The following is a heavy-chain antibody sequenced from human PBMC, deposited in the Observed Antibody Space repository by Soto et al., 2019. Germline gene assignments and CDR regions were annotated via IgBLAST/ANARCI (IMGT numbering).Heavy chain of an antibody. J-gene: IGHJ6*02. CDR1: GGTFSSYA. V-gene: IGHV1-69*01. CDR3: ARDRKGGSDWSSFPPVDV. Sequence: QVQLVQSGAEVKKPGSSVKVSCKASGGTFSSYAISWVRQAPGQGLEWMGGIIPIFGTANYAQKFQGRVTITADESTSTDYMELSSLRSEDSAVYYCARDRKGGSDWSSFPPVDVWGQGTTVTVSS. CDR2: IIPIFGTA. D-gene: IGHD1-26*01.